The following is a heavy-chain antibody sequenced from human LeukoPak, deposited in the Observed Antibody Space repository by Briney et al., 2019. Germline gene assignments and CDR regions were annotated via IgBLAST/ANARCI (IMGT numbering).Heavy chain of an antibody. CDR3: ARRLGTMVRGLINYYYGMDV. CDR1: GFTFSTYD. Sequence: GGSLRLSCAASGFTFSTYDMHWARQAPGKGLEWVSAIGTAGDTYYPGSVKGRFTISRENAKNSLYLQMNSLRAGDTAVYYCARRLGTMVRGLINYYYGMDVWGQGTTVTVSS. J-gene: IGHJ6*02. CDR2: IGTAGDT. D-gene: IGHD3-10*01. V-gene: IGHV3-13*04.